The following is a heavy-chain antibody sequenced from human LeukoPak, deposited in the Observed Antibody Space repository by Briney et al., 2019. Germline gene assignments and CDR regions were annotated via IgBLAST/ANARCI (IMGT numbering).Heavy chain of an antibody. V-gene: IGHV3-21*01. CDR2: ISTTSHYI. Sequence: GGSHLLSCAASGFTFTSYSMNWVRQAPGKGLEWVSSISTTSHYIYYAHPVKGRFIVPRDNTNHLPALHMHNVRAEHQAVYYWARGNSDYDHDYWGQGTMVTVSS. D-gene: IGHD5-12*01. CDR3: ARGNSDYDHDY. J-gene: IGHJ4*02. CDR1: GFTFTSYS.